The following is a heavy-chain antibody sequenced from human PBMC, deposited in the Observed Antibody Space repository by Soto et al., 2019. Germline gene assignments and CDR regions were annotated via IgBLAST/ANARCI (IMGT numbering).Heavy chain of an antibody. D-gene: IGHD3-16*01. CDR3: TRISDYGAPFDC. J-gene: IGHJ4*02. V-gene: IGHV3-23*01. CDR2: ISGSGPTT. CDR1: GFTFSSYA. Sequence: GGSLRLSCAASGFTFSSYAMSWVRQASGKGLEWVSAISGSGPTTYYAGSVKGRFTISRDNSKSTLYLQMNSLRAEDSAMYYCTRISDYGAPFDCWGRGTLVIVSS.